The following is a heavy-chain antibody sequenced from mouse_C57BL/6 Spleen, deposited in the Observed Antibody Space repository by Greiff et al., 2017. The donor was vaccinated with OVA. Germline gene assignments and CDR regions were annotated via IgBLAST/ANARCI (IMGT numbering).Heavy chain of an antibody. Sequence: VQLQQSGPELVKPGASVKISCKASGYSFTGYYMNWVKQSPEKSLEWIGEINPSTGGTTYNQKFKAKATLTVDKSSSTAYMQLKSLTSEDSAVYYCARSEESNYEGFAYWGQGTLVTVSA. CDR1: GYSFTGYY. CDR2: INPSTGGT. V-gene: IGHV1-42*01. D-gene: IGHD2-5*01. J-gene: IGHJ3*01. CDR3: ARSEESNYEGFAY.